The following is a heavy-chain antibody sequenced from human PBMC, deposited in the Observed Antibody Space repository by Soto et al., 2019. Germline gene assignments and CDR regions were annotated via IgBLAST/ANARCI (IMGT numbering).Heavy chain of an antibody. CDR3: ARPSTDYDDYGWSCPY. CDR2: ISAYKGNT. J-gene: IGHJ4*02. Sequence: VQLVQSGSEVKKPGASVKVSCKASGYPFSGYAIGWVRQAPGQGLERMGWISAYKGNTNFAQKFQVRVTMTTDTTTSTAYMVLRNLRSDDTAVYYCARPSTDYDDYGWSCPYWGQGTLVTVSS. D-gene: IGHD4-17*01. CDR1: GYPFSGYA. V-gene: IGHV1-18*01.